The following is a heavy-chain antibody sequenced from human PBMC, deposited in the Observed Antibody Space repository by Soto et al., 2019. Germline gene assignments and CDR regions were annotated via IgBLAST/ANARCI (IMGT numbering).Heavy chain of an antibody. V-gene: IGHV3-53*01. CDR3: ASRPGGDYPFFDY. D-gene: IGHD4-17*01. J-gene: IGHJ4*02. CDR1: GFTVSNKY. CDR2: IYSGGST. Sequence: EVQLVESGGGLIQPGGSLRLSCAASGFTVSNKYMTWVRQAPGKGLEWVSGIYSGGSTYYADSVKGRFTISRDNSKNTLYLQMINLRAEDTAVYYCASRPGGDYPFFDYWGQGTLVTVSS.